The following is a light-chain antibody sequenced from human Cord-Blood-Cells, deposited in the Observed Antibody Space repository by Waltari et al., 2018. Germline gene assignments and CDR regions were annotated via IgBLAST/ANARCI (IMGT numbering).Light chain of an antibody. CDR2: GAS. J-gene: IGKJ2*03. CDR3: QQYNNWPYS. V-gene: IGKV3-15*01. Sequence: EIVMTQSPATLSVSPGARATLSCRASQSVSSNLAWYQQKPGQAPRLLIYGASTRATGNPARFSGSGSGTEFTLTISSLQSEDFAVYYCQQYNNWPYSFGQGTKLEIK. CDR1: QSVSSN.